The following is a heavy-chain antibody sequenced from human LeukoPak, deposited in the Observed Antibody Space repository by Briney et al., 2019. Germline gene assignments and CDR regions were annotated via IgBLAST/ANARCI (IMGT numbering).Heavy chain of an antibody. CDR1: GGSFSDYY. CDR3: ASSAAAAGGGYYYYGMDV. V-gene: IGHV4-34*01. D-gene: IGHD6-13*01. Sequence: PSETLSLTCAVYGGSFSDYYWNWVRRPPGKGLEWIGEINHSGSPNYNPSLKSRVTISVDTSKNQFSLKLSSVTAADTAVYYCASSAAAAGGGYYYYGMDVWGQGTTVTVSS. CDR2: INHSGSP. J-gene: IGHJ6*02.